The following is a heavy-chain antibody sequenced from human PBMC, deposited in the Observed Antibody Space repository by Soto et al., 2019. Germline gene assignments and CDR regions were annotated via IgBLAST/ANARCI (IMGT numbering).Heavy chain of an antibody. Sequence: ASVKVSCKASGYTFTGYAIHWVRQAPGQRLEWMGWINGGNGDTKYSQKFQGRVTITRDTSASTAYMELTSLGSEDTAVYHCARGYCSSTSCQYYFDFCGQGTPVTVYS. CDR2: INGGNGDT. D-gene: IGHD2-2*01. J-gene: IGHJ4*02. V-gene: IGHV1-3*01. CDR1: GYTFTGYA. CDR3: ARGYCSSTSCQYYFDF.